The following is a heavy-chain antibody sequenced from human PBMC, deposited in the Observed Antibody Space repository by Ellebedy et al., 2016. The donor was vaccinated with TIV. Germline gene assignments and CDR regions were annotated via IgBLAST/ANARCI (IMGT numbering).Heavy chain of an antibody. J-gene: IGHJ4*02. CDR2: FDPEDGET. CDR1: GYTLTELS. V-gene: IGHV1-24*01. D-gene: IGHD2-2*01. Sequence: ASVKVSXXVSGYTLTELSMHWVRQAPGKGLEWMGGFDPEDGETIYAQKFQGRVTMTEDTSTDTAYMELSSLRSEDTAVYYCARDRVPAALQLPNYFDYWGQGTLVTVSS. CDR3: ARDRVPAALQLPNYFDY.